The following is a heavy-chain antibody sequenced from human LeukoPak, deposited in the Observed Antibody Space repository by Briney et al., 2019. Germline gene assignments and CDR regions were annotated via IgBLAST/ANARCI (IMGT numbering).Heavy chain of an antibody. J-gene: IGHJ5*02. CDR1: GGSISSYY. Sequence: SETLSLTCTVSGGSISSYYWSWTRQPAGKGLEWIGRIYTSGSTNYNPSLKSRVTMSVDTSKNQFSLKLSSVTAADTAVYYCARDHVGQYYGSGSYYWFDPWGQGTLVTVSS. CDR2: IYTSGST. CDR3: ARDHVGQYYGSGSYYWFDP. V-gene: IGHV4-4*07. D-gene: IGHD3-10*01.